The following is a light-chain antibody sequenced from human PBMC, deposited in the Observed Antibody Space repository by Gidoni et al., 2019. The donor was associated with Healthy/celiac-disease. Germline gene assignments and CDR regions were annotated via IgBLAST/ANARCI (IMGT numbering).Light chain of an antibody. V-gene: IGKV3-20*01. J-gene: IGKJ3*01. CDR1: QSVSSSY. Sequence: DIVLTQSSGTLSLSPGERATLSCRASQSVSSSYLAWYQQKPGQAPRLLIYGATSRATGIPDRFSGSGSGTDFTLTISRLEPEDFAVYYCQQYGSSPRTFGPGTKVDIK. CDR2: GAT. CDR3: QQYGSSPRT.